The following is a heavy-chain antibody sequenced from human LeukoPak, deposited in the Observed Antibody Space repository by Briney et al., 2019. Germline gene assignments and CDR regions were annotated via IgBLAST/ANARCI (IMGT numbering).Heavy chain of an antibody. J-gene: IGHJ4*02. V-gene: IGHV3-48*03. CDR3: ARDSSSGWSFDF. CDR2: ISGSGDTI. CDR1: GFTFSSYE. Sequence: PGGSLRLSCAASGFTFSSYEMNWVRQAPGKGLEWVSSISGSGDTIYYADSVKGRFTISRDNAKNSLYLQMNSLRAEDTAVYYCARDSSSGWSFDFWGQGTLVTVSS. D-gene: IGHD6-19*01.